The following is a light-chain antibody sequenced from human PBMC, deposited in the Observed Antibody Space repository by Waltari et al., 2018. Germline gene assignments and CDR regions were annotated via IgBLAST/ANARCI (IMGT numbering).Light chain of an antibody. V-gene: IGLV1-44*01. J-gene: IGLJ1*01. CDR1: SSNIGSNT. Sequence: QSVLTQPPSASGTPGQRVTISCSGSSSNIGSNTVNWYQQRPGTAPKLLIYRNTQRPSGVPDRFSDSKSGTSASLAISGLQSEDEADYYCAAWDDSLNGFYVFGTGTKVTVL. CDR2: RNT. CDR3: AAWDDSLNGFYV.